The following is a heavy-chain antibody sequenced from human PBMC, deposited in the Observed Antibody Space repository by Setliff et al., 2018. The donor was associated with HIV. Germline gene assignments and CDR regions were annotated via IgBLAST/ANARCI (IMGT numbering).Heavy chain of an antibody. CDR2: IYYNGNT. Sequence: SETLSLTCTVSGGSISSTTYWWGWIRQPPGKGLEWIGTIYYNGNTFYDPSLKSRVTISIDMSKNQFSLKLTSMAAADTAVYYCAKRPGYGYPFHIWGQGTMVT. D-gene: IGHD5-18*01. V-gene: IGHV4-39*01. J-gene: IGHJ3*02. CDR1: GGSISSTTYW. CDR3: AKRPGYGYPFHI.